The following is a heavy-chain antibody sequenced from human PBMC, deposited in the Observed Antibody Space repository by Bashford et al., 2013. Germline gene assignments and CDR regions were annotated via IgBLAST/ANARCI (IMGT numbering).Heavy chain of an antibody. J-gene: IGHJ6*02. CDR2: IRSKANSYAT. CDR1: GFTFSGSA. CDR3: TRHAPYYYYGMDV. Sequence: GGSLRLSCAASGFTFSGSAMHWVRQASGKGLEWVGRIRSKANSYATAYAASVKGRFTISRDDSKNTAYLQMNSLKTEDTAVYYCTRHAPYYYYGMDVWGQGTTVTVSS. V-gene: IGHV3-73*01.